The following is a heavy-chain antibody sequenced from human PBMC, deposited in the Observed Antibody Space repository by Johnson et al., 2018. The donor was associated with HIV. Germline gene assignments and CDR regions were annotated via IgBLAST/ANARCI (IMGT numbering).Heavy chain of an antibody. V-gene: IGHV3-74*01. CDR3: ARAGRLGYCSGGSCYSPAFDI. Sequence: MMLVESGGGLVQPGGSLRLSCAASGFTFSSYWMHWVRQAPGKGLVWVSRINSDGSSTSYADSVKGRFTISRDNAKNTLYLQMNSLRAEDTAVYYCARAGRLGYCSGGSCYSPAFDIWGQGTMVTVSS. CDR2: INSDGSST. CDR1: GFTFSSYW. D-gene: IGHD2-15*01. J-gene: IGHJ3*02.